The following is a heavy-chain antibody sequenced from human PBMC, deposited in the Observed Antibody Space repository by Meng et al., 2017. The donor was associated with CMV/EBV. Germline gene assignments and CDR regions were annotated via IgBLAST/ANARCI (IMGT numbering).Heavy chain of an antibody. Sequence: YAISGVRQAHGQGLEWIGGIIPMRGIENDEQKVQGRVTITADKSTSTAYMELSSLRSEDTAVYYCARLHCSSTSCQGDYYYYYGMDVWGQGTMVTVSS. CDR2: IIPMRGIE. CDR1: YA. D-gene: IGHD2-2*01. CDR3: ARLHCSSTSCQGDYYYYYGMDV. V-gene: IGHV1-69*10. J-gene: IGHJ6*02.